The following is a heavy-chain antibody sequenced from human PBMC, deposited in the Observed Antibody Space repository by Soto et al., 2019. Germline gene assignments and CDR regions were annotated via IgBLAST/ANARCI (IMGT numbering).Heavy chain of an antibody. CDR2: INAGNGNT. V-gene: IGHV1-3*01. Sequence: ASVTVSCKASGYTFRNYALHWVRQAPAQRLEWMGWINAGNGNTKYSQNFQGRVTITGDTSASTAYMELSSLRSEDTAVYYCARLNDYYGSGSYSYYYYAMDVWGQGTTVTVSS. CDR1: GYTFRNYA. D-gene: IGHD3-10*01. CDR3: ARLNDYYGSGSYSYYYYAMDV. J-gene: IGHJ6*02.